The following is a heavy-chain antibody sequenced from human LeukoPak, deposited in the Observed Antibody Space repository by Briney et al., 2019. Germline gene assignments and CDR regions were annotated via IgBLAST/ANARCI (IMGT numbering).Heavy chain of an antibody. J-gene: IGHJ4*02. D-gene: IGHD5-24*01. CDR1: GFTFSSYA. CDR3: AKDREMATIFLSDY. CDR2: ISGSGGST. V-gene: IGHV3-23*01. Sequence: GGSLRLSCAASGFTFSSYAMSWVRQAPGKGLEWVSAISGSGGSTYYADSVKGRYTISRDNSKNTLYLQMNSLRAEDTAVYYCAKDREMATIFLSDYWGQGTLVTVSS.